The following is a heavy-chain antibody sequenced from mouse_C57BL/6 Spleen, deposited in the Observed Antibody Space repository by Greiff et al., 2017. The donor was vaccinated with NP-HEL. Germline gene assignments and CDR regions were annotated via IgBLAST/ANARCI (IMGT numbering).Heavy chain of an antibody. V-gene: IGHV1-15*01. J-gene: IGHJ1*03. CDR3: TRRKVPWYFDV. CDR2: IDPETGGT. CDR1: GYTFTDYE. Sequence: QVQLKESGAELVRPGASVTLSCKASGYTFTDYEMHWVKQTPVHGLEWIGAIDPETGGTAYNQKFKGKAILTADKSSSTAYMELRSLTSEDSAVYYCTRRKVPWYFDVWGTGTTVTVSS.